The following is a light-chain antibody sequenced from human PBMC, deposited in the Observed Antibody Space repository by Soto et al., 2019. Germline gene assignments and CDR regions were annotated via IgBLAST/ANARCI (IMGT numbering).Light chain of an antibody. V-gene: IGLV7-46*01. CDR1: TGAVTNCHY. CDR3: LLSYNGPYV. CDR2: DTT. Sequence: QTVVTQEPSLTVSPGGTVTLTCGSSTGAVTNCHYPYWFQQKPGQAPRTLIYDTTNRHSWTPARFSGSLLGGKAALTLSGAQPEDEAEYYCLLSYNGPYVFGTGTKLTVL. J-gene: IGLJ1*01.